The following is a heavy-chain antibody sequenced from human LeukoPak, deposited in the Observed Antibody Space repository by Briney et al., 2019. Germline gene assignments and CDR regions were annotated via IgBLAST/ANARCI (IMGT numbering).Heavy chain of an antibody. CDR3: ARGRNLVAISGYFDY. Sequence: PGGSLRLSCAASGFIFSSYAMHWVRQAPGKGLEWVATISYDGDNKYYADSAKGRFTISRDNSKNTLYLQMNSLRPEDTAVYYCARGRNLVAISGYFDYWGQGTLVTVSS. CDR2: ISYDGDNK. D-gene: IGHD3-22*01. V-gene: IGHV3-30-3*01. CDR1: GFIFSSYA. J-gene: IGHJ4*02.